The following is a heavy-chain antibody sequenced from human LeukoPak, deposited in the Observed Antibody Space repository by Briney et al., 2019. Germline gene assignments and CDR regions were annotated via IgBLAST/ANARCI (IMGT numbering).Heavy chain of an antibody. D-gene: IGHD1-14*01. CDR2: ISTSSSII. J-gene: IGHJ6*02. Sequence: PGGSLRLSCAASRFTFSSYSMNWVRQAPGKGLEWVSYISTSSSIIYYADPVKGRFTISRDNAKKSLYLQVNSLRAEDTAVYYCARAARPGYYYFYGMDVWGQGTTVTVSS. CDR1: RFTFSSYS. V-gene: IGHV3-48*04. CDR3: ARAARPGYYYFYGMDV.